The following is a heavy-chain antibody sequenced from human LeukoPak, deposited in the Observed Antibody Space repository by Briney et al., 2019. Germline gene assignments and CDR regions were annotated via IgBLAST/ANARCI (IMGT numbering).Heavy chain of an antibody. D-gene: IGHD2-2*01. J-gene: IGHJ4*02. V-gene: IGHV3-23*01. CDR2: ISGSGGST. Sequence: GGSLRLSGAASGFTFSSYGMSWVRQAPGKGLEWVSAISGSGGSTYYADSVKGRFTISRDNSKNTLYLQMNSLRADDTAVYYCATLRGVVVPAAELDYWGQGTLVTVSS. CDR3: ATLRGVVVPAAELDY. CDR1: GFTFSSYG.